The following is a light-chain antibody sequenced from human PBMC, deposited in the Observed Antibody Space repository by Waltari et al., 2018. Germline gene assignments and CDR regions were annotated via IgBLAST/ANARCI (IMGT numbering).Light chain of an antibody. Sequence: EIVLTQSPGTLSLSPGERATLSCRASQSVSRWVAWYQQKPGQPPRLLIYGASSRATGIPDRFSGSGSGTDFSLTISRLEPEDSAVYYCQKYGTLPATFGQGTK. J-gene: IGKJ1*01. CDR2: GAS. CDR3: QKYGTLPAT. CDR1: QSVSRWV. V-gene: IGKV3-20*01.